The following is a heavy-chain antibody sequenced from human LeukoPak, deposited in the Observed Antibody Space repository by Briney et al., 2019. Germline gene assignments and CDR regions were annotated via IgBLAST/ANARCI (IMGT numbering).Heavy chain of an antibody. J-gene: IGHJ6*03. CDR3: ARGLCSGGSCYQNYYYYYYMDV. Sequence: PGGSLRLSCAASGLTFSSYSMNWVRQAPGKGLEWVSSISSSSSYIYYADSVKGRFTISRDNAKNSLYLQMHSLRAEDTAVYYCARGLCSGGSCYQNYYYYYYMDVWGKGTTVTVSS. D-gene: IGHD2-15*01. CDR2: ISSSSSYI. V-gene: IGHV3-21*01. CDR1: GLTFSSYS.